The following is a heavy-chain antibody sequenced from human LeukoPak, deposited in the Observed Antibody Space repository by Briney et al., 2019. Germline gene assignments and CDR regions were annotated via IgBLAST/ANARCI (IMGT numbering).Heavy chain of an antibody. CDR1: GFTFGSYA. CDR2: ISYDGSNK. V-gene: IGHV3-30*09. Sequence: GGSLRLSCAASGFTFGSYAMLWVRQAPGKGLEWVAVISYDGSNKYYADSVKGRFAISRDNSKNTLYLQMNSLRAEDTAVYYCARAGIDYFDYWGQGTLVTVSS. J-gene: IGHJ4*02. CDR3: ARAGIDYFDY. D-gene: IGHD1-14*01.